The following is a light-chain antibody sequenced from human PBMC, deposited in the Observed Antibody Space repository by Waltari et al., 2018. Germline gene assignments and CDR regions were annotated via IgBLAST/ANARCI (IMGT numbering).Light chain of an antibody. CDR2: DVT. CDR1: SSDIGVYNH. V-gene: IGLV2-14*03. Sequence: QSALTQPASVSGSPGQSITISCTGTSSDIGVYNHVSWYHQPPDKAPKLMIYDVTNRPSGVSDRFSGSKSDYTASLTISGLQAEDEADYYCSSYTTSISYVFGTGTRVTVL. J-gene: IGLJ1*01. CDR3: SSYTTSISYV.